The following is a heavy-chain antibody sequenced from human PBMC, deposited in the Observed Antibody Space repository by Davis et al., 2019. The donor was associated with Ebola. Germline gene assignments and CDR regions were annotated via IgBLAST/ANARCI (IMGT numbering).Heavy chain of an antibody. CDR2: ISGSGGST. Sequence: GESLKISCAASGFTFNTYAMTWVRQAPGKGLEWVSAISGSGGSTYYADSVKGRFTISRDNSKNTLYLQMNSLRAEDTAVYYCVGSSAVAGIPLTFDYWGQRTLVTVSS. V-gene: IGHV3-23*01. CDR1: GFTFNTYA. CDR3: VGSSAVAGIPLTFDY. D-gene: IGHD6-19*01. J-gene: IGHJ4*02.